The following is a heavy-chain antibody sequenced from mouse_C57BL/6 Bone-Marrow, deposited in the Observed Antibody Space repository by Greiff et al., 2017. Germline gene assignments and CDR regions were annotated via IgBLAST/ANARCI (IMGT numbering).Heavy chain of an antibody. CDR1: GYTFTSYW. CDR2: IYPGSGST. D-gene: IGHD2-5*01. V-gene: IGHV1-55*01. Sequence: VQLQQPGAELVKPGASVKMSCKASGYTFTSYWITWVKQRPGQGLEWIGDIYPGSGSTNYNEKFKSKATLTVDTSSSTAYMQLSSLTSEDSAVYYCARPYYSNYEYVEVWGTGTTVTVSA. J-gene: IGHJ1*03. CDR3: ARPYYSNYEYVEV.